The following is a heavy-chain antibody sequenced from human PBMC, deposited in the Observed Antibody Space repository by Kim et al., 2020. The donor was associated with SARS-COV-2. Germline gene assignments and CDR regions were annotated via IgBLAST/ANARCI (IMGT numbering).Heavy chain of an antibody. J-gene: IGHJ4*02. CDR3: ATTIRDGYRRGIDY. V-gene: IGHV5-51*01. D-gene: IGHD5-12*01. Sequence: SPSFQGQVTISADKSISTAYLQWSSLKASDTAMYYCATTIRDGYRRGIDYWGQGTLVTVSS.